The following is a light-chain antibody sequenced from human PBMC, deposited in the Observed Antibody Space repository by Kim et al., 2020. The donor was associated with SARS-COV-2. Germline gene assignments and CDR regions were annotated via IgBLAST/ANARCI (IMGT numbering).Light chain of an antibody. CDR3: QTWDTDIPV. CDR2: LKSDGSP. Sequence: QPVLTQSPSASASLGASVKLTCTLSSGHKTYAIAWHQQQPEKGPRYLMSLKSDGSPTKGDGIPDRFSGSSAGAERYLTISSLQSEDEADYYCQTWDTDIPVFGGGTKLTVL. J-gene: IGLJ2*01. V-gene: IGLV4-69*01. CDR1: SGHKTYA.